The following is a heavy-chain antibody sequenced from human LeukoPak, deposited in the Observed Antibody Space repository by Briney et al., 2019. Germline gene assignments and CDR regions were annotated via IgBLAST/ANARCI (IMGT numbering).Heavy chain of an antibody. V-gene: IGHV1-46*01. J-gene: IGHJ5*02. CDR3: ARDGCSSTTNCDENNWFDP. Sequence: ASVKVSCKASGYTFSDYYMHWVRQAPGQGLEWMGVINPSGGSTRYAQKFQGRVTMTRDMSTSTVDMELSSLRSEDTAVYYCARDGCSSTTNCDENNWFDPWGQGILVTVSS. CDR2: INPSGGST. D-gene: IGHD2/OR15-2a*01. CDR1: GYTFSDYY.